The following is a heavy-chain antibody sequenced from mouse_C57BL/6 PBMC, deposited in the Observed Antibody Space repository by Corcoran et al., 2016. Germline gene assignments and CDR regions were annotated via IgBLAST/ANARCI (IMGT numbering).Heavy chain of an antibody. Sequence: EEQLVESGGGLVQPGGSLRLSCVASGFTFSDYYMSWIRQSPGKGLEWIAGINDDSSDTQYANSVKGRFTISRDNGKNTLYLQMSGLRPEDTAVYYCAGSGWNYGYALDIWGPGTLVTVSS. D-gene: IGHD1-1*01. J-gene: IGHJ1*01. CDR2: INDDSSDT. V-gene: IGHV5-17*01. CDR3: AGSGWNYGYALDI. CDR1: GFTFSDYY.